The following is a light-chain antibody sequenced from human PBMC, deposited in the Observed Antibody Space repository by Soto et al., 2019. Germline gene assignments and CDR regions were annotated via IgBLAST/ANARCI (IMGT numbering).Light chain of an antibody. CDR2: DAS. CDR1: QSISSW. J-gene: IGKJ1*01. CDR3: QQYNSYPPP. Sequence: DIQMTQSPSTLSASVGDRVTITCRASQSISSWLAWYQQKPGKAPKLLIYDASSLESGVPSRFSDRGSGTEFTLTISSLQPDDFATYNCQQYNSYPPPFGQGTNVEIK. V-gene: IGKV1-5*01.